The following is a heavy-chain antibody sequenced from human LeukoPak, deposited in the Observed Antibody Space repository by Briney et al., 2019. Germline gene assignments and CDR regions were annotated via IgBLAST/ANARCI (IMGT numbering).Heavy chain of an antibody. CDR3: ATTTSRGSYYWFDY. D-gene: IGHD1-26*01. Sequence: ASVKVSCKVSGYTLTELSMHWVRQAPGKGLEWMGGFDPEDGETIYAQKFQGRVTMTEDTSTDTAYMELSSLRSEDTAAYYCATTTSRGSYYWFDYWGQGTLVTVSS. CDR1: GYTLTELS. J-gene: IGHJ4*02. CDR2: FDPEDGET. V-gene: IGHV1-24*01.